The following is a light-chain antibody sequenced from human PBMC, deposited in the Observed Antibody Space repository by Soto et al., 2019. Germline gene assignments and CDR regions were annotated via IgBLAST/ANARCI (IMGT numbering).Light chain of an antibody. CDR1: QSVSSNK. CDR3: QQYHNWPSWT. CDR2: AAS. V-gene: IGKV3-20*01. Sequence: ETVLTQSPGTVSLSPGDRATLPCRASQSVSSNKLAWYQQKPGQAPRLLIYAASSRATGIPDRFSGSGSGTDFTLTISSLQSEDFAVYHCQQYHNWPSWTFGQGTKVDIK. J-gene: IGKJ1*01.